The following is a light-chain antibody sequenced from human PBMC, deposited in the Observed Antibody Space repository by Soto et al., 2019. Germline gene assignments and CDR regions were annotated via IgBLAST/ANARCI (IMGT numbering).Light chain of an antibody. CDR1: QSVSSSY. CDR3: QQRSNWPWT. CDR2: GAS. J-gene: IGKJ1*01. Sequence: EIVVTQSPATLSLSPGERATLSCRASQSVSSSYLAWYQQKPGQAPRLLIYGASSRATGIPARFSGSGSGTDFTLTISSLEPEDFAVYYCQQRSNWPWTCGQGTKGDIK. V-gene: IGKV3D-20*02.